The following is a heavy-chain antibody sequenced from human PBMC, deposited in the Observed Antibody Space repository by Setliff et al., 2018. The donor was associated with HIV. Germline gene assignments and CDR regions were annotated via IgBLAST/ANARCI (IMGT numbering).Heavy chain of an antibody. Sequence: SETLSLACTVSGDSISRRIYYWGWIRQPPGKGLEWIGNFYYSGSSHYNPSLKSRVTISVDTSKNQFSLKLISVSAAGTAVYYCAKLLPAADMAREIDSWGQGTLGTVSS. CDR2: FYYSGSS. CDR1: GDSISRRIYY. CDR3: AKLLPAADMAREIDS. V-gene: IGHV4-39*01. J-gene: IGHJ4*02. D-gene: IGHD2-2*01.